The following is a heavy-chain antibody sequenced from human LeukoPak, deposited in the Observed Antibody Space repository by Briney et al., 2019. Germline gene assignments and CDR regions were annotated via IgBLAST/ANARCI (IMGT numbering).Heavy chain of an antibody. V-gene: IGHV3-15*01. Sequence: PGGSLRLSCAASGFTFSNAWMSWVRQAPGKGLEWVGRIKNKAAGETIDYAAPVKGRFTISRDDSKNTLYLQMSSLKTDDTAVYYCTTDKFYYDSSGYYHWGQGTLVTVSS. CDR2: IKNKAAGETI. CDR1: GFTFSNAW. CDR3: TTDKFYYDSSGYYH. J-gene: IGHJ5*02. D-gene: IGHD3-22*01.